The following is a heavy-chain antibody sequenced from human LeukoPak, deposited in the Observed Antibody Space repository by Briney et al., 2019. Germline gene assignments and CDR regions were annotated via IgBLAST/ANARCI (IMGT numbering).Heavy chain of an antibody. V-gene: IGHV3-30*09. D-gene: IGHD2-15*01. CDR2: ISYDGSHT. Sequence: GGSLRLSCAASGFTFSSYWMSWVRQAPGKGLEWVATISYDGSHTYYTESVKDRFGISRDNSKNTLYLQMSSLKPEDKAVYYCARDQVVGAAFGYFDYWGQGTLVTVSS. CDR1: GFTFSSYW. J-gene: IGHJ4*02. CDR3: ARDQVVGAAFGYFDY.